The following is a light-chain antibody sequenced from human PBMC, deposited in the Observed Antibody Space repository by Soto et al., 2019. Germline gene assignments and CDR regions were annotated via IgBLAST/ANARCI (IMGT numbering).Light chain of an antibody. CDR1: SSNVGSND. J-gene: IGLJ3*02. CDR3: ASWDDTLSGPV. Sequence: QSVLTQPPSTSGTPGQRVTIYCSGSSSNVGSNDVSWYQHVPGAAPNLPIYRNNRRPSGVPDRFSGSKSGSAVSLAISGLRSEDEADYYCASWDDTLSGPVFGGGTKVTVL. V-gene: IGLV1-47*01. CDR2: RNN.